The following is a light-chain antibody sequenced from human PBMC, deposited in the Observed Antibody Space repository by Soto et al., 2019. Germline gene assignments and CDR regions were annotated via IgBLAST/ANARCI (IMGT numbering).Light chain of an antibody. CDR2: GAS. CDR1: QSVSSN. V-gene: IGKV3-15*01. Sequence: EIVMTQSPATLSVSPGERATLSCRASQSVSSNLAWYQQKPGQAPRLLIYGASTRVTGIPVRFSGSGSGTEFTLTISSLQSEDFAVYYCQQYNDWPRTFGQGTKLEI. J-gene: IGKJ2*01. CDR3: QQYNDWPRT.